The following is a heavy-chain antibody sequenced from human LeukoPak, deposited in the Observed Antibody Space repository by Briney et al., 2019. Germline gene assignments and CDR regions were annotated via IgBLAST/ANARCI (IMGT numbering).Heavy chain of an antibody. D-gene: IGHD6-19*01. J-gene: IGHJ4*02. V-gene: IGHV1-18*01. CDR1: GSTFISYG. CDR3: ARAWIAVAGPGTSDY. CDR2: ISPHNGNT. Sequence: ASVKVSCKASGSTFISYGIDWVLQAPGQGLEWMGWISPHNGNTNYAQKLQGRVTMTTDTSTSTAYMEVRSLRSDHTAVYYCARAWIAVAGPGTSDYWGQGTLVMVSS.